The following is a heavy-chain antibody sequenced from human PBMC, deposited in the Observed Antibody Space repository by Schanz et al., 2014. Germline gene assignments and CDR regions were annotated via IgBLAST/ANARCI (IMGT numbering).Heavy chain of an antibody. CDR2: VWNDGTNK. CDR3: AKDRGGNYFDF. J-gene: IGHJ4*02. CDR1: GFTFSSSG. D-gene: IGHD3-10*01. Sequence: VQLVESGGGLVQPGRSLRLSCAASGFTFSSSGMHWVRQAPGKGLEWVAVVWNDGTNKYYADAVKGRFTISRDNSKNTLNLQMDSLRDEATAVYYCAKDRGGNYFDFWGQGTLVTVSS. V-gene: IGHV3-33*06.